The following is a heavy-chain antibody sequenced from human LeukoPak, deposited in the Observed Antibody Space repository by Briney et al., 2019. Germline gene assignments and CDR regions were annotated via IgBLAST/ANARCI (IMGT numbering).Heavy chain of an antibody. D-gene: IGHD2-2*01. Sequence: PSETLSLTCTVSGRSISSRSYYWGWIRQPPGKGLERLGSMYYSGSTYYNPSLKSQATISVDTSNTVFSMKLRYVTAPVKAVYYCASQSPRYCSRTSGGGYWGQGTLVTVSS. CDR2: MYYSGST. CDR3: ASQSPRYCSRTSGGGY. J-gene: IGHJ4*02. V-gene: IGHV4-39*01. CDR1: GRSISSRSYY.